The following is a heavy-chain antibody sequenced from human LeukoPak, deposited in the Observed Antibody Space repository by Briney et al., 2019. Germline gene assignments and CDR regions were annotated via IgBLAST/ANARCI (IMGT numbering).Heavy chain of an antibody. Sequence: SETPSLTCTVYGGSISNYYWSWIRQPPGKRLEWIGYMHYRGSTNYNPSLTSRVTISVDTSKNQLFLKLTSVTAADTAMYFCARPLGGDLDAFDIWGQGTMVTVSS. J-gene: IGHJ3*02. D-gene: IGHD3-16*01. V-gene: IGHV4-59*01. CDR2: MHYRGST. CDR1: GGSISNYY. CDR3: ARPLGGDLDAFDI.